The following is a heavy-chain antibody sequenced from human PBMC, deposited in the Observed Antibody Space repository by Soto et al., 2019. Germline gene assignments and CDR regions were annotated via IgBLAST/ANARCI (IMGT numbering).Heavy chain of an antibody. D-gene: IGHD5-12*01. CDR2: INAGNGNT. Sequence: ASVKVSCKASGYTFTSYAMHWVRQAPGQRLEWMGWINAGNGNTKYSQKFQGRVTITRDTSASTAYMELSSLRSEDTAVYYCARYVDIVATITYYYYGMDVWGQGTTVTVSS. J-gene: IGHJ6*02. V-gene: IGHV1-3*01. CDR1: GYTFTSYA. CDR3: ARYVDIVATITYYYYGMDV.